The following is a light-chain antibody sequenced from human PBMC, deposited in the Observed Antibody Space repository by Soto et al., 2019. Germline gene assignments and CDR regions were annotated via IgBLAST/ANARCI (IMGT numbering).Light chain of an antibody. V-gene: IGKV3-20*01. Sequence: EVVSTQSPVTLSLSQGERATCTCSASESVSISYLAWYQHKPRQDPSLLISAASFSATGIPDSFSGSGCGTDFTLTITSPEPEDFPVYYGQHFGDSPYTFGHGTKLEIK. J-gene: IGKJ2*01. CDR2: AAS. CDR3: QHFGDSPYT. CDR1: ESVSISY.